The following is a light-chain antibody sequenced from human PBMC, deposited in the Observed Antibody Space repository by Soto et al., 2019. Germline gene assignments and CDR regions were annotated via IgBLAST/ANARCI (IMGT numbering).Light chain of an antibody. CDR1: QSLVYSDGNTY. CDR3: LQGTHWPPT. Sequence: DVVMTQSPLSLPVTLGQPASISCRSSQSLVYSDGNTYLNWFQQRPGQSPRRLIYKVSNRDSGVPDRFSGRGSGTHFPLKISRVEAEDVGVYYCLQGTHWPPTFGQGTKVEIK. CDR2: KVS. J-gene: IGKJ1*01. V-gene: IGKV2-30*01.